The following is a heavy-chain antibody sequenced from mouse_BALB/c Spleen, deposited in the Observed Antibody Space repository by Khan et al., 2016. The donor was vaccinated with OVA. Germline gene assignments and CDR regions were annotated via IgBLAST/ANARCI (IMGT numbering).Heavy chain of an antibody. V-gene: IGHV3-2*02. Sequence: EVQLQESGPGLLKPSQSLSLTCTVTGYSITSDYAWNWIRQFPGNKLEWMGYINYSGNTRYNPSLKSRISITRDTSKNQFFLQLNSVTTEDTATYYCTRKDYYDYDPFPYWGQGTLVTVSA. CDR1: GYSITSDYA. CDR2: INYSGNT. D-gene: IGHD2-4*01. J-gene: IGHJ3*01. CDR3: TRKDYYDYDPFPY.